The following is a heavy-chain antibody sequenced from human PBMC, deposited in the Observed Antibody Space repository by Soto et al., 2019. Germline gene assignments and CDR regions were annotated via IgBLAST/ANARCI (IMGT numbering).Heavy chain of an antibody. CDR2: ISPYNSNT. D-gene: IGHD2-2*01. CDR1: GYTFISYG. V-gene: IGHV1-18*01. CDR3: ARDRAVIVATAIQFFDP. Sequence: EASVKVSCKASGYTFISYGISWVRQAPGEGLEWMGWISPYNSNTEYAKKFQGRVTMTTDTSTSTAYMELRSLRSDDTAMYYCARDRAVIVATAIQFFDPWGPGTLVTVSS. J-gene: IGHJ5*02.